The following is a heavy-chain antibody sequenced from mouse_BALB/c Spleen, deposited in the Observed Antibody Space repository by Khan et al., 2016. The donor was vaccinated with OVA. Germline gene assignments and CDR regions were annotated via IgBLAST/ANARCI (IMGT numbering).Heavy chain of an antibody. Sequence: QIQLVQSGPELKKPGETVKISCKASGYTFTNYGMNWVKQAPGKGLKWMGWINTYTGEPTYADDFKGRFAFSLETSASTAYLQINNLKNEDTATYFCARFEGMNTTPYAMDYWGQGTSVTVSS. J-gene: IGHJ4*01. D-gene: IGHD2-4*01. CDR2: INTYTGEP. CDR1: GYTFTNYG. V-gene: IGHV9-3-1*01. CDR3: ARFEGMNTTPYAMDY.